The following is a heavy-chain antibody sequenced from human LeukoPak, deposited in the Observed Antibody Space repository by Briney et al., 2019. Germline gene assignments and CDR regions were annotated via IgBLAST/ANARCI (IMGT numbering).Heavy chain of an antibody. V-gene: IGHV4-4*07. CDR2: IYTSGST. J-gene: IGHJ3*02. D-gene: IGHD3-22*01. CDR3: ARSYDYYDSSGYWGDAFDI. CDR1: GGSISSYY. Sequence: SETLSLTCTVSGGSISSYYWSWIRQPAGKGLEWIGRIYTSGSTNYNPSLKGRVTMSVDTSKNQFSLKLSSVTAADTAVYYCARSYDYYDSSGYWGDAFDIWGQGTMVTVSS.